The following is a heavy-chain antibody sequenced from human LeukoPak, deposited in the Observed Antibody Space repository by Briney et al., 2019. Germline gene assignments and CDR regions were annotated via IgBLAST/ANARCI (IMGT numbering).Heavy chain of an antibody. Sequence: PGGSLRLSRAASGFTFSSYGLHWARQVPGKGLEWISYISLGNSTMFYADSVKGRFTISRDNAKNSLYLQMNSLRDDDTAVYYCARVGNGRSWDYWGQGTLVSVSS. V-gene: IGHV3-48*02. D-gene: IGHD2-15*01. CDR3: ARVGNGRSWDY. J-gene: IGHJ4*02. CDR1: GFTFSSYG. CDR2: ISLGNSTM.